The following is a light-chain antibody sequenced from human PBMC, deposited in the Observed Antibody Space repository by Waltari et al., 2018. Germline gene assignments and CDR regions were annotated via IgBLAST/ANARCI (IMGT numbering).Light chain of an antibody. V-gene: IGLV2-11*01. CDR1: SSAVGGYNY. CDR3: CSYAGSITFWV. Sequence: QSALTQPRSVSGSPGQSVTISCTGTSSAVGGYNYVTCYQHHPGKAPKLIIYDVTKRPSGVPDRFSASKSDNTASLTISGLQAEDEADYYCCSYAGSITFWVFGGGTKLTVL. J-gene: IGLJ3*02. CDR2: DVT.